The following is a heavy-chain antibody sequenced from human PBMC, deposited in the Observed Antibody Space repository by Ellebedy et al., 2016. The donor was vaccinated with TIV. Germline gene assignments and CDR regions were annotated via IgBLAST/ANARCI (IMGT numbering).Heavy chain of an antibody. V-gene: IGHV3-48*02. CDR2: ISSSSTT. D-gene: IGHD3/OR15-3a*01. Sequence: PGGSLRLSCAASGFTFSSYSMNWVRQAPGEGLEWVSYISSSSTTKYADSVKGRFTISRDNAKNSLYLHMNNLRDEDTAVYYCARGLDNYWGQGTLVAVSS. CDR3: ARGLDNY. J-gene: IGHJ4*02. CDR1: GFTFSSYS.